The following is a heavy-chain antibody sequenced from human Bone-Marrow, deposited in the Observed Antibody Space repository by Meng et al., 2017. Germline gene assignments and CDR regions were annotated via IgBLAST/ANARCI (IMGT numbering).Heavy chain of an antibody. J-gene: IGHJ5*02. CDR3: ARGEGRQQLIRRPRFDP. CDR1: GGSFSRYY. D-gene: IGHD6-13*01. V-gene: IGHV4-34*01. Sequence: SETLSLTCAVYGGSFSRYYWTWIRQPPGKGLEWIGEIYHSGGTNYNPSFKSRVSISVDTSKNQFSLKLSSVTAADTAVYYCARGEGRQQLIRRPRFDPWGQGTLVTVSS. CDR2: IYHSGGT.